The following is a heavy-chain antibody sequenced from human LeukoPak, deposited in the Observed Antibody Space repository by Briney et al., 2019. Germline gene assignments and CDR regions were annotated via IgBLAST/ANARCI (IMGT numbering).Heavy chain of an antibody. CDR3: AAPILHHTNFFDY. Sequence: ASVKVSCKASGYTFTNYGISRVRQAPGQGLVWMGWISGYNGNTNYAQKFQGRITMTTDTSTSTGYMELRSLRSDDTAVYYCAAPILHHTNFFDYWGQGTQVTVSS. V-gene: IGHV1-18*01. J-gene: IGHJ4*02. D-gene: IGHD3-3*01. CDR1: GYTFTNYG. CDR2: ISGYNGNT.